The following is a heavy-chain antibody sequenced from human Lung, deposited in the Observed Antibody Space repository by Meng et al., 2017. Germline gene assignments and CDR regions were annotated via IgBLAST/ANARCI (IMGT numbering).Heavy chain of an antibody. V-gene: IGHV3-23*04. J-gene: IGHJ4*02. Sequence: EVQLVESGGGLVQPGESLRLSCAASGFSFSSYAMSWVRHAPGKGLEWVSALSGGGFTTYYADSVKGRFAISRHNSKNTLYLQMNSLRAEDTAPYYCAKYSYGLGDYLDYWGQGALVTVSS. CDR2: LSGGGFTT. CDR3: AKYSYGLGDYLDY. D-gene: IGHD3-10*01. CDR1: GFSFSSYA.